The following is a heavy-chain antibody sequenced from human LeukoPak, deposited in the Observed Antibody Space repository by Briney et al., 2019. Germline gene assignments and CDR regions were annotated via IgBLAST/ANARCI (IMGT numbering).Heavy chain of an antibody. D-gene: IGHD3-16*02. CDR2: ISSSSSYI. CDR1: GFTFSSYN. Sequence: SGGSLRLSCAASGFTFSSYNMNWVRQAPGKGLEWVSSISSSSSYIYYADSLKGRFIISRDNAKNSLYLQMNSLRAEDTAVYYCARGSFLITFGGFIGWGQGTLVTVSS. J-gene: IGHJ4*02. V-gene: IGHV3-21*01. CDR3: ARGSFLITFGGFIG.